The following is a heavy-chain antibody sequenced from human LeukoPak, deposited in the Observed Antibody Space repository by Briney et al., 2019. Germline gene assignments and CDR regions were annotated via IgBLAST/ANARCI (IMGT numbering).Heavy chain of an antibody. D-gene: IGHD1-26*01. J-gene: IGHJ3*02. CDR2: IIPIFGTA. CDR3: ASGPWELYAFDI. Sequence: SVKVSCKASGGTFSSYAISWVRQAPGQGLEWMGGIIPIFGTANYAQKFQGRVTITADESTSTAYMELSSLRSEDTAVYYCASGPWELYAFDIWGQGTMVTVSS. CDR1: GGTFSSYA. V-gene: IGHV1-69*13.